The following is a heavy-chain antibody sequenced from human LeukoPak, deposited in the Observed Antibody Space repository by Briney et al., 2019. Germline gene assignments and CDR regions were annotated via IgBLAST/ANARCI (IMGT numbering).Heavy chain of an antibody. V-gene: IGHV1-46*01. Sequence: ASVKVSCKASGYTFTSYYMHWVRQAPGQGLEWMGIINPSGGSTSYAQKFQGRVTMTRDTSTSTVYMELSSLRSEDTAVYYCARVSYHYYDSSGYYYGYWGQGTPVTVSS. CDR3: ARVSYHYYDSSGYYYGY. CDR1: GYTFTSYY. J-gene: IGHJ4*02. D-gene: IGHD3-22*01. CDR2: INPSGGST.